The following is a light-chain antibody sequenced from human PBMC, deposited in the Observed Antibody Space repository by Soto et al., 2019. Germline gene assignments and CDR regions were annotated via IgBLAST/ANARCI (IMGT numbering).Light chain of an antibody. Sequence: QSALTQPPSASGSPGQSGTISCTGTSSDVGAYDYVSWYQQHPGEAPKLIIYEVTKRPSGVPDRFSGSKSGNTASLTVSGLQTEDEADYYCSSFANSKNFVFGTGTKVT. V-gene: IGLV2-8*01. J-gene: IGLJ1*01. CDR3: SSFANSKNFV. CDR2: EVT. CDR1: SSDVGAYDY.